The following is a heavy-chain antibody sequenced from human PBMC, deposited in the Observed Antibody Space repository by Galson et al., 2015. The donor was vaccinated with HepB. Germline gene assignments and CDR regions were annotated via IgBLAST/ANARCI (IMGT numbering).Heavy chain of an antibody. CDR2: ISSSGSTI. CDR3: ARGQQWLVGAVDY. J-gene: IGHJ4*02. CDR1: GFTFSDYX. D-gene: IGHD6-19*01. V-gene: IGHV3-11*01. Sequence: SLRLSCAASGFTFSDYXMSWIRQAPGKGLEWVSYISSSGSTIYYADSVKGRFTISRDNAKNSLYLQMNSLRAEDTAVYYCARGQQWLVGAVDYWGQGTPVTVSS.